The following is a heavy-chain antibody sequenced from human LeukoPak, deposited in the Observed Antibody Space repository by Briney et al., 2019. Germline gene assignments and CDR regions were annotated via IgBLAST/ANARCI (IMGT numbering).Heavy chain of an antibody. J-gene: IGHJ4*02. CDR1: GFTFSSYG. V-gene: IGHV3-33*01. Sequence: GGSLRLSCAASGFTFSSYGMHWFRQAPGKGLEWVAVIWYDGSNKYYADSVKGRFTISRDNSKNTLYLQMNSLRAEDTAVYYCAREQGYCSSTSCYELVATIPTHFDYWGQGTLVTVSS. CDR2: IWYDGSNK. CDR3: AREQGYCSSTSCYELVATIPTHFDY. D-gene: IGHD2-2*01.